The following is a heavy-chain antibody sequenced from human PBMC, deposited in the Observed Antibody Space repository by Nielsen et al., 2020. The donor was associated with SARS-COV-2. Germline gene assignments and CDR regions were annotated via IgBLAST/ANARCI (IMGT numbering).Heavy chain of an antibody. V-gene: IGHV3-11*05. J-gene: IGHJ6*02. Sequence: GGSLRLSCAASGFTFSDYYMSWIRQAPGKGLEWVSYISSSSSYTNYADSVKGRFTISRDNAKNSLYLQMNSLRAEDTAVYYCARVGITNCSSTSCYRYYYYGMDVWGQGTTVTVSS. CDR1: GFTFSDYY. CDR2: ISSSSSYT. D-gene: IGHD2-2*01. CDR3: ARVGITNCSSTSCYRYYYYGMDV.